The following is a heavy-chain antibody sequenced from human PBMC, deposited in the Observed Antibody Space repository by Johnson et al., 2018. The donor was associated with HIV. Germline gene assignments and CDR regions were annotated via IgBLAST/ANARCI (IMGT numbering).Heavy chain of an antibody. CDR2: VSYETTNK. J-gene: IGHJ3*02. CDR3: ARELRGPDAFDI. V-gene: IGHV3-30-3*01. CDR1: GFSFSSYA. Sequence: VQLVESGGGVVQAGRSLRLSCAASGFSFSSYALHWVRQAPGKGLEWVAAVSYETTNKHYADSVKGRLTISRDNSKSTLILQMNGLREEDTAIYYCARELRGPDAFDIWGQGTMVTVSS.